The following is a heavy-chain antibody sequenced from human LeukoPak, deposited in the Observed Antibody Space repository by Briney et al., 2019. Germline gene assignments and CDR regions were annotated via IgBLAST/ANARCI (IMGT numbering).Heavy chain of an antibody. J-gene: IGHJ4*02. Sequence: GGTLRLSCAASGFTFSSYGMSWVRQAPGKGLEWVSAISGSGGSTYYADSVKGRFTISRDNSKNTLYLQMNSLRAEDTAVYYCAKHYYYDSSGYYQDWGQGTLVTVSS. V-gene: IGHV3-23*01. CDR2: ISGSGGST. CDR1: GFTFSSYG. CDR3: AKHYYYDSSGYYQD. D-gene: IGHD3-22*01.